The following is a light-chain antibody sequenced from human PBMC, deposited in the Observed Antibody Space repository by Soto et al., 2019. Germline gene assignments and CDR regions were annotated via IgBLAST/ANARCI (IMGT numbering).Light chain of an antibody. Sequence: QSVLTQPPSVSAAPGQKVTISCSGSNSNIGNNYVSWYQQLPGTAPKLLIYENNKRPSVIPDRFSGSKSGTSATLGITGLQTGDEADYYCGTWDSSLSAGVFGTGTKVTVL. J-gene: IGLJ1*01. CDR2: ENN. CDR3: GTWDSSLSAGV. V-gene: IGLV1-51*02. CDR1: NSNIGNNY.